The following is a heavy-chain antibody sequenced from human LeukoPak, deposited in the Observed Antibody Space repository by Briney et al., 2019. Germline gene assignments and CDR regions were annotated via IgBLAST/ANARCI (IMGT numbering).Heavy chain of an antibody. Sequence: KPGESLKISCKGSGYSFTSYWIGWVRQMPGKGLEWMGIIYPGDSDTRYSPSFQGQVTISADKSINTAYLHLSGLKASDTAMYYCATPPLAYYYSNSGVDSWGQGTLVTVSS. J-gene: IGHJ4*02. CDR2: IYPGDSDT. D-gene: IGHD3-10*01. CDR3: ATPPLAYYYSNSGVDS. V-gene: IGHV5-51*01. CDR1: GYSFTSYW.